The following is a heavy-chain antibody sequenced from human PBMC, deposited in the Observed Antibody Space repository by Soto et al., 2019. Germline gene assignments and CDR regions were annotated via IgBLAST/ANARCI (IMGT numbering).Heavy chain of an antibody. V-gene: IGHV4-34*01. D-gene: IGHD2-2*01. CDR3: ARAQRYCSSTSCYCPAEYFQH. CDR2: INHSGST. Sequence: SETLSLTCAVYGGSFSGYYWSWIRQPPGKGLEWIGEINHSGSTNYNPSLKSRVTISVDTSKNQFSLKLSSVTAADTAVYYCARAQRYCSSTSCYCPAEYFQHWGQGTLVTVSS. CDR1: GGSFSGYY. J-gene: IGHJ1*01.